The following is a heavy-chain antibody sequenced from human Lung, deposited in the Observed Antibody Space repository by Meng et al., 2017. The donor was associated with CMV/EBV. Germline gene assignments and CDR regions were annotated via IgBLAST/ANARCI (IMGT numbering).Heavy chain of an antibody. J-gene: IGHJ4*02. CDR1: GFTFSSTW. CDR3: ARETYDYDSSLDY. Sequence: GGSLRLSCAASGFTFSSTWMHWVRQAPGKGLVWVSRINSVGSNTIYADSVKGRFTISIDNAKNTLYLQMNSLRSEDTAVYYCARETYDYDSSLDYWGQGTLVTVSS. CDR2: INSVGSNT. D-gene: IGHD3-22*01. V-gene: IGHV3-74*01.